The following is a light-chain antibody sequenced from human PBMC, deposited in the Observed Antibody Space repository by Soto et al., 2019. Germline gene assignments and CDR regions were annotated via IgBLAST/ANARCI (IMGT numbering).Light chain of an antibody. CDR3: QQYGGSPRT. J-gene: IGKJ1*01. V-gene: IGKV3-20*01. CDR2: GAS. CDR1: KSGSSSY. Sequence: LPQSPGTLSLSSGERATLSCRASKSGSSSYLAWYQQKPGQAPRLLIYGASSMATGIPDRFSGSGSGTDFTLTISRLEPEDFAIYYCQQYGGSPRTFGRGTKVDIK.